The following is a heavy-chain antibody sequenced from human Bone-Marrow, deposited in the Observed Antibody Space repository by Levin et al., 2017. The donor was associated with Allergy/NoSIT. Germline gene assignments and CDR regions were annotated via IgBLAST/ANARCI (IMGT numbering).Heavy chain of an antibody. CDR2: IYHSGGT. J-gene: IGHJ4*02. D-gene: IGHD3-10*01. CDR3: ATRPRVLLWLGELSHFDY. Sequence: SETLSLTCAVSGGSINSTNWWSWVRQPPGKGLEWIGEIYHSGGTNYSPSLKSRVTISVDRSKNHFSLNLRSVTAADTAPYDCATRPRVLLWLGELSHFDYWGQGILVTVSS. CDR1: GGSINSTNW. V-gene: IGHV4-4*02.